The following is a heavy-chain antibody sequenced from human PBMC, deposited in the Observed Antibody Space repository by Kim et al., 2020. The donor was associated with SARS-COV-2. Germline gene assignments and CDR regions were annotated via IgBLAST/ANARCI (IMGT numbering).Heavy chain of an antibody. Sequence: SETLSLTCTVSGGSITSYYWTWIRQPPGKGLEWIGYIYYTGNTNYNPSLKSRVTMSIDTSKNQFSLGLSSVTAADTAVYYCARADVFPNWFDSWGQGTLVPVST. D-gene: IGHD3-10*02. CDR3: ARADVFPNWFDS. CDR1: GGSITSYY. J-gene: IGHJ5*01. CDR2: IYYTGNT. V-gene: IGHV4-59*13.